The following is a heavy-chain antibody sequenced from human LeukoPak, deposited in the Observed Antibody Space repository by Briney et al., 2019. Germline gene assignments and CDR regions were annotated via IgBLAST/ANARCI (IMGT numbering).Heavy chain of an antibody. CDR3: ARDEARYSSGYYPNWFDP. CDR1: GYTFTSYG. Sequence: ASVKVSCKASGYTFTSYGISWVRQAPEQGLEWMGWISGYNGYTHYAHNLQGRVTMTTDTSTSTAYMELRSLRSDDTAVYYCARDEARYSSGYYPNWFDPWGQGTLVTVSS. CDR2: ISGYNGYT. D-gene: IGHD3-22*01. J-gene: IGHJ5*02. V-gene: IGHV1-18*01.